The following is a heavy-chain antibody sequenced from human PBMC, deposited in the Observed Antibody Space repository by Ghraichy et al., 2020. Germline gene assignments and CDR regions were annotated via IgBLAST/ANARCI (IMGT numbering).Heavy chain of an antibody. Sequence: LSLTCAASGFTFDDYSMHWVRQAPGMGLEWVSLISWNGDNTYYTDSVKGRFTISRDNNKNSLYLQMNSLRAEDTALYFCAKDRSGYYREGGHYFDYWGQGTLVTVSS. J-gene: IGHJ4*02. D-gene: IGHD3-3*01. CDR3: AKDRSGYYREGGHYFDY. CDR2: ISWNGDNT. CDR1: GFTFDDYS. V-gene: IGHV3-43*01.